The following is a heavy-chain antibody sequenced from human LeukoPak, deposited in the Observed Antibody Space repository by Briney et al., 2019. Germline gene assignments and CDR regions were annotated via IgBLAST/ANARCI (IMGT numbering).Heavy chain of an antibody. D-gene: IGHD2-2*01. J-gene: IGHJ6*03. V-gene: IGHV4-61*02. CDR1: GDSMTRDNYY. CDR3: ARQRGYCSSTSCYRYYYMDV. CDR2: IFASGTV. Sequence: SETLSLTCTVSGDSMTRDNYYWSWLRQPAGKGLEWLGRIFASGTVSYNPSLKSRVTISVDTSSNQFSLSLSSVTAADTAVYYCARQRGYCSSTSCYRYYYMDVWGKGTTVTVSS.